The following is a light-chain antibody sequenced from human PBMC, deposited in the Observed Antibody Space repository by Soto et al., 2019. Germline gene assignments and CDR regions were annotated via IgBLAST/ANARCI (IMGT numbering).Light chain of an antibody. V-gene: IGLV2-14*01. J-gene: IGLJ1*01. CDR3: SSSTTTSTLV. Sequence: QSALTQPASVSGSPGQSIAISCTGTSSDVGGYNYVSWYQQHPGKAPNLMLYEVSNRPSGVSSRFSGSKSGSTASLTISGLQAEDEGDYYCSSSTTTSTLVFGTGTKVTVL. CDR1: SSDVGGYNY. CDR2: EVS.